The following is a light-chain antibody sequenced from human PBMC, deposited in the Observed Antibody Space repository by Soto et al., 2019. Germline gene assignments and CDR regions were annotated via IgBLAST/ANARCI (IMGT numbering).Light chain of an antibody. Sequence: QSALTQPASVSGSPGQSITISCTGTSSDIGGYNYVSWYQQHPGKAPKLMIYDVGNRPSGVSNRFSGSKSGNTASLTISGLQAEDEADYYCSSYRNSSTLVFGGGTNLTVL. CDR2: DVG. V-gene: IGLV2-14*01. CDR1: SSDIGGYNY. CDR3: SSYRNSSTLV. J-gene: IGLJ2*01.